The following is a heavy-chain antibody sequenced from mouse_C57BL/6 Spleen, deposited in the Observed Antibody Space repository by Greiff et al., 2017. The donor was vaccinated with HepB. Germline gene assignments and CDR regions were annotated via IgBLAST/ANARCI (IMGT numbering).Heavy chain of an antibody. Sequence: QVQLQQPGAELVKPGASVKLSCKASGYTFTSYWMQWVKQRPGQGLEWIGEIDPSDSYTNYNQKFKGKATLTVNPSSSTAYMQLSSLTSEDSAVYYCARDSSYVGMDYWGQGTSVTVSS. CDR2: IDPSDSYT. V-gene: IGHV1-50*01. CDR1: GYTFTSYW. J-gene: IGHJ4*01. D-gene: IGHD1-1*01. CDR3: ARDSSYVGMDY.